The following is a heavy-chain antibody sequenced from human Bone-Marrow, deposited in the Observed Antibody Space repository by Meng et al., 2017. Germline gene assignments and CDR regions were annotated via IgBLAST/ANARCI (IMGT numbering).Heavy chain of an antibody. CDR1: GFTFSGNW. CDR2: INNDGSST. J-gene: IGHJ4*02. V-gene: IGHV3-74*01. CDR3: ASEVDY. Sequence: GESLKISCAASGFTFSGNWMHWVRQAPGKGLVWVSRINNDGSSTCYADSVKGRFTISRDNAKNTLYLQMNSLRAEDTAVYYCASEVDYWGRGTLVTVSS.